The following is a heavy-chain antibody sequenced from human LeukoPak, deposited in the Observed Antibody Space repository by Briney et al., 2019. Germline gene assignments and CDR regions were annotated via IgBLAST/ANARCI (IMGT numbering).Heavy chain of an antibody. CDR1: GFTFSSYG. D-gene: IGHD1-14*01. J-gene: IGHJ4*02. CDR3: TGTDRGFDY. Sequence: GGSLRLSCAASGFTFSSYGMHWVRQAPGKGLEWVAVIWYDGSNKYYADSVKGRFTISRDNAKNTLYLQMNSLRAEDTAVYYCTGTDRGFDYWGQGTLVTVSS. CDR2: IWYDGSNK. V-gene: IGHV3-33*03.